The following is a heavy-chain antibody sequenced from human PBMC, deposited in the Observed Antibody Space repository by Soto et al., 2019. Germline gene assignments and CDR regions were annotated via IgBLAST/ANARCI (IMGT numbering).Heavy chain of an antibody. CDR3: ARGRRGDQFDGYVMDV. J-gene: IGHJ6*02. CDR2: IIPMFGIT. CDR1: GGTFSSYT. Sequence: QVHLVQSGAEVKKPGSSVKVSCKTSGGTFSSYTITWVRQAPGQGLEWMGRIIPMFGITNYAQKFQGRVTITADKSTRKAYMQLSSLLSEDTAVYYCARGRRGDQFDGYVMDVWGQGTTVTVSS. V-gene: IGHV1-69*02. D-gene: IGHD3-10*01.